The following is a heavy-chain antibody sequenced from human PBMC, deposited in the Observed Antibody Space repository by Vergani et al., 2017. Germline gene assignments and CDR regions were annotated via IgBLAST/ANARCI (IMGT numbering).Heavy chain of an antibody. V-gene: IGHV4-59*01. CDR3: ARDQPQKGSYYMDV. Sequence: QVQLQESGPGLVKPSETLALTCTVSGVSISSYYWSWIRQPPGKGLEWIGYIYYSGSTNYNPSLKSRVTISVDTSKNQFSLKLSSVTAADTAVYYCARDQPQKGSYYMDVRGKXP. J-gene: IGHJ6*03. CDR1: GVSISSYY. CDR2: IYYSGST.